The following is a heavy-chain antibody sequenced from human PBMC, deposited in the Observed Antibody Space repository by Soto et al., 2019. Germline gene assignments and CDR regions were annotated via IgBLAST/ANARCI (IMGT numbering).Heavy chain of an antibody. V-gene: IGHV1-69*13. D-gene: IGHD2-15*01. CDR2: IIPIFGTA. Sequence: SVKVSCKASGGTFSSYAISWVRQAPGQGLEWIGGIIPIFGTANYAQKFQGRVTITADESTSTAYMELSSLRSEDTAVYYCARGGANTYYYYGMDVWGQGTTVTVSS. CDR3: ARGGANTYYYYGMDV. CDR1: GGTFSSYA. J-gene: IGHJ6*02.